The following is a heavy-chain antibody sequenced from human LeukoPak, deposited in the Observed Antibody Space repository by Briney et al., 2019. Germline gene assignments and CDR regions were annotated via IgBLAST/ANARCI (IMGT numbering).Heavy chain of an antibody. D-gene: IGHD6-13*01. V-gene: IGHV3-21*01. CDR1: GFTFSSYS. CDR3: AKEVYSSSWTYYYYMDV. J-gene: IGHJ6*03. Sequence: GGSLRLSCAASGFTFSSYSMNWVRQAPGKGLEWVSSISSSSSYIYYADSVKGRFTISRDNAKNSLYLQMNSLRAEDTAVYYCAKEVYSSSWTYYYYMDVWGKGTTVTVSS. CDR2: ISSSSSYI.